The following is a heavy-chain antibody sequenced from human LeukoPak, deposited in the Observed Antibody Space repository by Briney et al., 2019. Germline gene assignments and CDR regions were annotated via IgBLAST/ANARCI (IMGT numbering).Heavy chain of an antibody. J-gene: IGHJ3*02. CDR3: ARPGIAADDGKDAFDI. CDR1: GYSFTTYW. D-gene: IGHD6-13*01. V-gene: IGHV5-51*01. Sequence: RGESLKISCKGSGYSFTTYWIGWVRQMPGKGLEWMGIIYPGDSDTKYSPSFQGQVTISVDKSISTAYLQWSSLKASDTAMYYCARPGIAADDGKDAFDIWGQGTMVTVSS. CDR2: IYPGDSDT.